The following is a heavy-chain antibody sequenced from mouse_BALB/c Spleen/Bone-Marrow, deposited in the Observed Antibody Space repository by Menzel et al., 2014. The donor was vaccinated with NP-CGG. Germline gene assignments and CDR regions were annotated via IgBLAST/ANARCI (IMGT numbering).Heavy chain of an antibody. CDR2: INPGSGGT. D-gene: IGHD2-14*01. J-gene: IGHJ2*01. V-gene: IGHV1-54*01. CDR3: ARGDYRSYYFDY. Sequence: VQLQQSGAELVRPGTSVKVSCKAPGYAFTNYLIEWVKQRPGQGLEWIGVINPGSGGTNYNEKLKDKATLTADKSSSTAYMQLSSLTSDDSAVYFCARGDYRSYYFDYWGQGTTLTVSS. CDR1: GYAFTNYL.